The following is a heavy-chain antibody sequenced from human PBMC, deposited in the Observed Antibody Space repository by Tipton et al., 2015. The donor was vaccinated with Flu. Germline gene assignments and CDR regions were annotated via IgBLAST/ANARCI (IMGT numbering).Heavy chain of an antibody. CDR1: GFTFSSYS. CDR3: ARDGGNYARHFDS. V-gene: IGHV3-21*01. J-gene: IGHJ4*02. D-gene: IGHD1-26*01. Sequence: GSLRLSCAASGFTFSSYSMNWVRQAPGKGLEWVSSISSFGDYIFYADSMKGRFTISRDNAKNTLYLQMHSLRADDTAVYYCARDGGNYARHFDSWGQGTLVTVSS. CDR2: ISSFGDYI.